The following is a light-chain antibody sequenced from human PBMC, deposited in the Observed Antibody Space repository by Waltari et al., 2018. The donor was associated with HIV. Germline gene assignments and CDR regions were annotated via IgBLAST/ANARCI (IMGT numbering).Light chain of an antibody. J-gene: IGLJ1*01. V-gene: IGLV2-14*01. CDR1: SSDVGGYNY. CDR2: EVS. CDR3: SSYTSSSTHYV. Sequence: QSALTQPASVSGSPGQSITISCTGTSSDVGGYNYVSWYQQHPGKAPKIMIYEVSDLPSGVSNRFSVSKSGNTASLTISGLQAEDEADYYCSSYTSSSTHYVFGTGTRVTVL.